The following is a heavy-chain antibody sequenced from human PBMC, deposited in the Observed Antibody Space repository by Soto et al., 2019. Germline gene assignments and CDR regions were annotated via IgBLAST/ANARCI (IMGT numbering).Heavy chain of an antibody. CDR1: GYSFTSYW. Sequence: GESLKISCKGSGYSFTSYWISWVRQMPGKGLEWMGRIDPSDSYTNYSPSFQGHVTISADKSISTAYLQWSSLKASDTAMYYCARVPFEYSSSNSVRFDYWGQGTLVTVSS. V-gene: IGHV5-10-1*01. CDR3: ARVPFEYSSSNSVRFDY. D-gene: IGHD6-6*01. CDR2: IDPSDSYT. J-gene: IGHJ4*02.